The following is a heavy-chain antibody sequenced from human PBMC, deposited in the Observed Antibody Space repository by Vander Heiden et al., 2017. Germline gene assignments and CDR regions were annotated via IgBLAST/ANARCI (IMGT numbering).Heavy chain of an antibody. D-gene: IGHD5-18*01. V-gene: IGHV3-23*01. CDR2: INNNGGST. CDR3: AKDERGYSYGVDY. J-gene: IGHJ4*02. CDR1: GFTFSSYA. Sequence: EVQLLESGGGLVQPGGSLSLSCAASGFTFSSYAMSWVRQAPGKGLEWVSAINNNGGSTYYADSVKGRFTISRDNSKNTLYLQMNSLRAEDTAVYYCAKDERGYSYGVDYWGQGTLVTVSS.